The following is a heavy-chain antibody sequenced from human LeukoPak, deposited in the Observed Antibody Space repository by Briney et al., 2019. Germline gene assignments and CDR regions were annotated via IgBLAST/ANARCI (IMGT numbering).Heavy chain of an antibody. D-gene: IGHD4-17*01. CDR2: ISYDGSNK. CDR1: GFTFSNCG. V-gene: IGHV3-30*18. Sequence: GRSLRLSCAASGFTFSNCGMHWVRQAPGKGLEWVAVISYDGSNKYYADSVKGRFTISRDNSKDTLYLQMNSLRAEDTAVYYRAKDSHDYGDYLFLDYWGQGTLVTVSS. CDR3: AKDSHDYGDYLFLDY. J-gene: IGHJ4*02.